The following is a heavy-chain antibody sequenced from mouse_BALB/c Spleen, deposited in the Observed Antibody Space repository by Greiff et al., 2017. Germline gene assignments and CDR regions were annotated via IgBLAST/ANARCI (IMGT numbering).Heavy chain of an antibody. CDR2: ISSGSSTI. D-gene: IGHD2-1*01. J-gene: IGHJ4*01. V-gene: IGHV5-17*02. CDR3: ARRNGKDAMDY. CDR1: GFTFSSFG. Sequence: EVQGVESGGGLVQPGGSRKLSCAASGFTFSSFGMHWVRQAPEKGLEWVAYISSGSSTIYYADTVKGRFTISRDNPKNTLFLQMTSLRSEDTAMYYCARRNGKDAMDYWGQGTSVTVSS.